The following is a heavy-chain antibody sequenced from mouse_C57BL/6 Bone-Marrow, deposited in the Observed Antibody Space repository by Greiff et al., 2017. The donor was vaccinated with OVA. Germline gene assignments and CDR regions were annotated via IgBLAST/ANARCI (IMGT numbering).Heavy chain of an antibody. J-gene: IGHJ3*01. CDR3: TTWPY. V-gene: IGHV14-4*01. CDR1: GFNIKDDY. CDR2: IDPENGDT. Sequence: EVMLVESGAELVRPGASVKLSCTASGFNIKDDYMHWVKQRPEQGLEWIGWIDPENGDTEYASKFQGKATITADTSSNTAYLQLSSLTSEDTAVYYCTTWPYWGQGTLVTVSA.